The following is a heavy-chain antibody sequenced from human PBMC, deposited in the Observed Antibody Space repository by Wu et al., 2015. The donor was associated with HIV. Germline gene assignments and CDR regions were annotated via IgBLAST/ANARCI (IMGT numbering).Heavy chain of an antibody. CDR1: RYTFTDHY. CDR2: INPKNGVT. J-gene: IGHJ4*02. D-gene: IGHD5-24*01. CDR3: SSEHGH. V-gene: IGHV1-2*04. Sequence: QVQLVQSGAEVKKPGASVKASCKASRYTFTDHYIHWVRQAPGQGLEWMGWINPKNGVTRYTQKFQGWVTLTRDTSISTAYMEVNALGSDDTAVFYCSSEHGHWGRGNAGHCLL.